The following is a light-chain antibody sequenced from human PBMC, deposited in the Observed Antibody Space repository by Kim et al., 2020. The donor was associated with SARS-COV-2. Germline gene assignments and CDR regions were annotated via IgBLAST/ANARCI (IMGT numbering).Light chain of an antibody. Sequence: SYELTQPPSVSVSPGQTASITCSGDKLDDRYVGWYQQKPGQSLFLIIYQDAKRPSGIPERFSGASPGNTATLTISGTQSIDEADYYCQAWDSGTAGVFGGGTQLTVL. CDR3: QAWDSGTAGV. V-gene: IGLV3-1*01. J-gene: IGLJ2*01. CDR2: QDA. CDR1: KLDDRY.